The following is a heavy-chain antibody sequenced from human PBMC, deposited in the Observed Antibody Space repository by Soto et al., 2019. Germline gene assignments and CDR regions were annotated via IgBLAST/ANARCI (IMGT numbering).Heavy chain of an antibody. J-gene: IGHJ6*02. CDR1: GGSLSDYF. V-gene: IGHV4-34*01. CDR3: GIYYYYYDMDV. CDR2: INHSGST. Sequence: PSETLSLTCTVLGGSLSDYFWTWIRRPPGKGLEWIGEINHSGSTHYNPSLKSRVIISIDTSKNQFSLKLTSVTAADTAVYYCGIYYYYYDMDVWGLGTTVTVSS.